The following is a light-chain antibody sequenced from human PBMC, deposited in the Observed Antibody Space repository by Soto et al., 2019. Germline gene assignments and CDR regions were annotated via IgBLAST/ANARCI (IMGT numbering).Light chain of an antibody. CDR1: SSDVGGYNY. J-gene: IGLJ1*01. Sequence: QSVLTQPASVSGSPGQSITISCTGTSSDVGGYNYVSWYQQHPGKARKLMIYEVSNRPSGVSNRFSGSKSDNTASLTISGLQAEDEADYYCSSYTTSSTYVFGTGTKVTVL. V-gene: IGLV2-14*01. CDR2: EVS. CDR3: SSYTTSSTYV.